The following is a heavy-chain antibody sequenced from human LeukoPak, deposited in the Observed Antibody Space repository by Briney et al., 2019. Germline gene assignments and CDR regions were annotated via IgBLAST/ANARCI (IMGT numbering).Heavy chain of an antibody. J-gene: IGHJ4*02. CDR1: GYPFIDYY. CDR3: ARDRVTTNTPYFDS. CDR2: INLNSGGT. D-gene: IGHD4-17*01. Sequence: ASEKVSCKASGYPFIDYYMHWVRQAPGQGLEWMGWINLNSGGTNYAQNFQGRVTMTRDTSITTAYMELSRLTSDDTAVYYCARDRVTTNTPYFDSWGQGTLVTVSS. V-gene: IGHV1-2*02.